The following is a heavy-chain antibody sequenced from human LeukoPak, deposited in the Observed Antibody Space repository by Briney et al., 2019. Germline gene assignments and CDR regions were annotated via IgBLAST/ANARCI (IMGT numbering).Heavy chain of an antibody. CDR3: ARELLRFLEWFGMDV. J-gene: IGHJ6*02. Sequence: GGSLRLSCAASGFTFSSYSMNWVRQAPGKGLEWVSSISSSSYIYYADSVKGRFTISRDNAKNSLYLQMNSLRAEDTAVYYCARELLRFLEWFGMDVWGQGTTVTVSS. D-gene: IGHD3-3*01. V-gene: IGHV3-21*01. CDR2: ISSSSYI. CDR1: GFTFSSYS.